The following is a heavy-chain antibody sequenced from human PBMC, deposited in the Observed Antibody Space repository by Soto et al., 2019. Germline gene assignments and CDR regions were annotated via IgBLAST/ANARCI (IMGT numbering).Heavy chain of an antibody. CDR2: AYYRSKWII. J-gene: IGHJ4*02. CDR1: GDSVSRTRVA. CDR3: ARNFKSSFDY. D-gene: IGHD6-6*01. Sequence: SQTLSLTCAISGDSVSRTRVAWHRVRQSPSRGLEWLGRAYYRSKWIIDYAPSLKSRITFSPDISKNQFSLQLRSVTPEHTAVYYCARNFKSSFDYWGRGTLVTVSS. V-gene: IGHV6-1*01.